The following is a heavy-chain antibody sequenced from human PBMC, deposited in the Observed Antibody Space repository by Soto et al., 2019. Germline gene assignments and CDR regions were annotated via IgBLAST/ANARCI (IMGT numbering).Heavy chain of an antibody. J-gene: IGHJ6*02. D-gene: IGHD2-2*01. CDR2: IIPIFGTA. CDR1: GGTFSSYA. V-gene: IGHV1-69*01. CDR3: ARVRDIVVVPAAGEENYYYGMDV. Sequence: QVQLVQSGAEVKKPGSSVKVSCKASGGTFSSYAISWVRQAPGQGLEWMGGIIPIFGTANYAQKFQGRVTITADESTSTADMELSSLRSEDTAVYYCARVRDIVVVPAAGEENYYYGMDVWGQGTTVTVSS.